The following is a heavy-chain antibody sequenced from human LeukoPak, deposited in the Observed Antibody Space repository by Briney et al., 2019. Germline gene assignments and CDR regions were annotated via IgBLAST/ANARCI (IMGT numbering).Heavy chain of an antibody. V-gene: IGHV3-23*01. CDR1: GFTFSSYN. CDR2: ISSSGGNT. Sequence: GGSLRLSCAASGFTFSSYNMSWVRQAPGKGLEWVSSISSSGGNTYYADSVKGRFIISRDNSKNTLYLQMNSLRAEDTAVYYCAKDRPTWPIDYWGQGTLVTVSS. D-gene: IGHD5-12*01. J-gene: IGHJ4*02. CDR3: AKDRPTWPIDY.